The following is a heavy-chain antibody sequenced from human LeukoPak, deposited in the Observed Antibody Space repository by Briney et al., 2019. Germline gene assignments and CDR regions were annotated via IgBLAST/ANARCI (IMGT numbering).Heavy chain of an antibody. J-gene: IGHJ4*02. V-gene: IGHV4-34*01. CDR1: GGSFSGYY. CDR3: ARESSSQVFRY. CDR2: INHSGST. D-gene: IGHD6-13*01. Sequence: SETLSLTCAVYGGSFSGYYWGWIRQPPGKGLEWIGEINHSGSTNYNPSLKSRVTISVDTSKNQFSLKLSSVTAADTAVYYCARESSSQVFRYWGQGTLVTVSS.